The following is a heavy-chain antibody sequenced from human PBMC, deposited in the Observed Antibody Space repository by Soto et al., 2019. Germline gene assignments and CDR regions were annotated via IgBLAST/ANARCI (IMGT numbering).Heavy chain of an antibody. Sequence: SETLSLTCTVSGGSMSSYYWSWIRQPPGKGLEWIGYMYYSGSTNYNLSLKSRVTISVDTSKNQFSLKLRSVTAADTAIYYCAREVSGWHFWFDPWGQGSLVTVSS. CDR1: GGSMSSYY. J-gene: IGHJ5*02. V-gene: IGHV4-59*01. CDR3: AREVSGWHFWFDP. CDR2: MYYSGST. D-gene: IGHD6-19*01.